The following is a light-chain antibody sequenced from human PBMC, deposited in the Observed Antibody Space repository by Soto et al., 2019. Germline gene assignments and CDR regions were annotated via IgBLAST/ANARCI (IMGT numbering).Light chain of an antibody. CDR1: QRVSSSY. V-gene: IGKV3-20*01. Sequence: EIVLTQSPGTLSLSPGARATLSCRASQRVSSSYLAWYQQKPGQAPRLLIYGASYRATGIPDRFSASGSGPDFTLNITRLEPDDFAVYYCQQYGSSPLTFVGGTKVEIK. J-gene: IGKJ4*01. CDR2: GAS. CDR3: QQYGSSPLT.